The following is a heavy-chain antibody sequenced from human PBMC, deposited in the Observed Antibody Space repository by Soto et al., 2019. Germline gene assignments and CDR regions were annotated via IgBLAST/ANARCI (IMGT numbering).Heavy chain of an antibody. V-gene: IGHV1-69*01. CDR3: ASDLRVAGRPGMDV. CDR2: IIPIVGTG. J-gene: IGHJ6*02. CDR1: GGSFSSYA. D-gene: IGHD2-15*01. Sequence: QVQLVQSGAEVKKPGSSVKVSCKASGGSFSSYAISWVRQAPGQGLEWMGGIIPIVGTGNYAQNFQGRVTITADESTSTAYMALRSLRAEGTAMYFCASDLRVAGRPGMDVWGQGTTATVSS.